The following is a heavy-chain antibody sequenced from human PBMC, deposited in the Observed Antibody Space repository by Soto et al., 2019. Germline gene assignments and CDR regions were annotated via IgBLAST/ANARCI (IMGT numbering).Heavy chain of an antibody. D-gene: IGHD3-22*01. CDR2: IYHSGST. CDR1: GGSISSSNW. Sequence: QVQLQESGPGLVKPSGTLSLTCAVSGGSISSSNWWSWVRQPPGKGLEWIGEIYHSGSTNYNPSLKRRVTISVDKSKNQFSLKLSSVTAADTAVYYCAREANYYDSSGSMVDWGQGTLVTVSS. CDR3: AREANYYDSSGSMVD. J-gene: IGHJ4*02. V-gene: IGHV4-4*02.